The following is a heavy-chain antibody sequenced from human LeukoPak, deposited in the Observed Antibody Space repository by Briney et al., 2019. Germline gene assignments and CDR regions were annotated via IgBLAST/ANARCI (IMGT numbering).Heavy chain of an antibody. CDR3: AKDARRSSGRYFFDH. CDR2: ISDSGGTT. CDR1: GFTFSSLA. V-gene: IGHV3-23*01. D-gene: IGHD6-19*01. J-gene: IGHJ4*02. Sequence: PGGSLRLSCAGSGFTFSSLAMGWVRQAPGKGLEWVSVISDSGGTTYYADSVKGRFTISRDNSRNTLYLQMNSLRVEDTAVYYCAKDARRSSGRYFFDHWGQGTLVTVSS.